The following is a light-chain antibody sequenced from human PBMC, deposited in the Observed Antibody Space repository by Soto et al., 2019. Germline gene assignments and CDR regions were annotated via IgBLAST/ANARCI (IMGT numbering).Light chain of an antibody. Sequence: SALTQPASVAGSPGQSITISCTGTDSDVGGYNYVSWYQQEPGKAPKLMIYGVSNRPSGVSNRFSGSKSGNTASLTISGLQAEDEADYYYSSFTSSITPHVVFGGGTQLTVL. V-gene: IGLV2-14*01. CDR3: SSFTSSITPHVV. J-gene: IGLJ2*01. CDR2: GVS. CDR1: DSDVGGYNY.